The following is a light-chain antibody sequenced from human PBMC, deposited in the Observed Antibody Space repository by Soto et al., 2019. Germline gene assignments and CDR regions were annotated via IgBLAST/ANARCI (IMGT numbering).Light chain of an antibody. CDR1: QRVSSY. V-gene: IGKV3-11*01. CDR2: DAS. Sequence: EIVLTQSPATLSLSPGERATLSSRASQRVSSYLAWYQQKPGQAPRLLIYDASSRATGIPARFSGSGSGTAFTLTISSLEPEDFAVYYCQQRSNWPPAITFGQGTRLEI. CDR3: QQRSNWPPAIT. J-gene: IGKJ5*01.